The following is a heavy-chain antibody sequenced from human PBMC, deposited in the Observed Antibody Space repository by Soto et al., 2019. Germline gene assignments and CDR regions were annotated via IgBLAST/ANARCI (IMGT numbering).Heavy chain of an antibody. J-gene: IGHJ4*02. D-gene: IGHD3-3*01. CDR1: GFTFSSYG. CDR3: ARDRALEWLLYYFDY. Sequence: QVQLVESGGGVVQPGRSLRLSCAASGFTFSSYGMHWVRQAPGKGLEWVAVIWYDGSNKYYADSVKVRFTISRDNSKNTLYLQMNRLRAEDTAVYYCARDRALEWLLYYFDYWGQGTLVTVSS. CDR2: IWYDGSNK. V-gene: IGHV3-33*01.